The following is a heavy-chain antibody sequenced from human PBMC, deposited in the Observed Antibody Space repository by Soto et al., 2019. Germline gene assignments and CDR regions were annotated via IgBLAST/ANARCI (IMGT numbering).Heavy chain of an antibody. V-gene: IGHV3-64D*06. CDR3: VKSRGGNNFDFFD. CDR2: VRGNGDPP. J-gene: IGHJ4*02. CDR1: GFTFSSYA. D-gene: IGHD5-12*01. Sequence: GGSLRLSCSASGFTFSSYAMHWVRQAPGKGLEYVSGVRGNGDPPFYADSVKGRFTISRDNSKNTLYPQMSSLSADDTAVYYCVKSRGGNNFDFFDWGQGALVTVSS.